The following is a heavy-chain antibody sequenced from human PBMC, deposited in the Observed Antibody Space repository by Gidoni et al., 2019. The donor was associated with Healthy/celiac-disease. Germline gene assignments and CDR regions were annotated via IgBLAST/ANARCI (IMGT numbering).Heavy chain of an antibody. J-gene: IGHJ6*02. Sequence: EVQLVESGGGLVQPGGSLRLSCAASGFTFSRYEMNWVRQAPGKGLELVSYISSSGSTICYADSVKGRFTISRDNAKNSLYLQMNSLRAEDTAVYYCARDCSSTSCYGGMDVWGQGTTVTVSS. CDR1: GFTFSRYE. CDR3: ARDCSSTSCYGGMDV. CDR2: ISSSGSTI. D-gene: IGHD2-2*01. V-gene: IGHV3-48*03.